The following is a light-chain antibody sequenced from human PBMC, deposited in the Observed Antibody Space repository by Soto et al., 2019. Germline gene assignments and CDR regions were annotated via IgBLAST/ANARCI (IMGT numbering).Light chain of an antibody. J-gene: IGKJ1*01. CDR3: QQYGSTPWT. CDR1: QAFSNSF. CDR2: GAS. Sequence: EIVLTQSPGTLSLSPGERATLSCRASQAFSNSFLSWFPRIPGQAPRPLIYGASMRATGIPDRFSGSGSGTDFTLPITRLEPEDFAVYYCQQYGSTPWTFGRGAKVDIK. V-gene: IGKV3-20*01.